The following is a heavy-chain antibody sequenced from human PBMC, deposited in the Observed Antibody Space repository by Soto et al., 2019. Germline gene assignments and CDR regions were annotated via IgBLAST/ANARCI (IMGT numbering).Heavy chain of an antibody. CDR2: ISAYNGNT. J-gene: IGHJ6*02. CDR3: ASGVQVAGATAYYYYYGMDV. V-gene: IGHV1-18*01. Sequence: ASVKVSCKASGYTFASYGISWVRQAPGQGLEGMGWISAYNGNTNYAQKLQGRVTMTTDTSTSTAYMELRSLRSDDTAVYYCASGVQVAGATAYYYYYGMDVWGQGTTVTVSS. D-gene: IGHD6-19*01. CDR1: GYTFASYG.